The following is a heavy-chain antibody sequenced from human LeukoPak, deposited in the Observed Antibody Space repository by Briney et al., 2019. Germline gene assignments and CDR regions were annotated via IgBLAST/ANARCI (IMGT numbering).Heavy chain of an antibody. Sequence: GGSLRLSCAASGFTFSSYAMHWVRQAPGKGLEWVAVISYDGSNKYYADSVKGRFTISRDNSKNTLYLQMNSLRAEDTAVYYCVKTLWDCSSTSCAPGMDVWGQGTTVTVSS. D-gene: IGHD2-2*01. CDR1: GFTFSSYA. CDR2: ISYDGSNK. V-gene: IGHV3-30-3*02. J-gene: IGHJ6*02. CDR3: VKTLWDCSSTSCAPGMDV.